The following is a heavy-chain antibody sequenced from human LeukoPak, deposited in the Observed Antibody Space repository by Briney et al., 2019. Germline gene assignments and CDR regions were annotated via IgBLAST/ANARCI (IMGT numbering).Heavy chain of an antibody. CDR3: ARQGYISGQGFRNNWFDP. Sequence: SETLSLTCTVSGGSISSSSYYWDWIRQPPGKGLEWIGTIFYSGSTYYNPSLRSRVTMSVDTSKNQFSLRLSSVTAADTAVYYCARQGYISGQGFRNNWFDPWGQGSLVTVSS. D-gene: IGHD6-19*01. J-gene: IGHJ5*02. CDR2: IFYSGST. CDR1: GGSISSSSYY. V-gene: IGHV4-39*01.